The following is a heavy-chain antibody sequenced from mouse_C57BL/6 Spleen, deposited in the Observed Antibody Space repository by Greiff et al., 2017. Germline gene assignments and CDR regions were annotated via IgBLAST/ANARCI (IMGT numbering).Heavy chain of an antibody. V-gene: IGHV5-4*01. CDR3: ARDRWFAY. J-gene: IGHJ3*01. CDR2: ISDGGRYT. CDR1: GFTFSSYA. Sequence: EVHLVESGGGLVKPGGSLKLSCAASGFTFSSYALSWVRQTPEKRLEWVATISDGGRYTYYPDNVKGRFTISRDNAKNNLYLQMSHLKSEDTAMDYCARDRWFAYWGQGTLVTVSA.